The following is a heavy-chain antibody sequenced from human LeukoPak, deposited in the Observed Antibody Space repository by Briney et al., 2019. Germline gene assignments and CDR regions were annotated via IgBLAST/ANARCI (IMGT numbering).Heavy chain of an antibody. CDR1: GYTFTGYY. CDR3: ARVRGKVRSSGSSADY. V-gene: IGHV1-18*04. CDR2: ISAYNGNT. Sequence: ASVKVSCKASGYTFTGYYMHWVRQAPGQGLEWMGWISAYNGNTNYAQKLQGRVTMTTDTSTSTAYMELRSLRSDDTAVYYCARVRGKVRSSGSSADYWGQGTLVTVSS. J-gene: IGHJ4*02. D-gene: IGHD1-26*01.